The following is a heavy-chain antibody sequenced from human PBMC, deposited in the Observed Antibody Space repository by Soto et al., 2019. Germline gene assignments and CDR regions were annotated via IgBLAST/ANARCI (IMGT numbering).Heavy chain of an antibody. CDR1: GYTFTSYY. D-gene: IGHD1-20*01. Sequence: ASVKVSCTASGYTFTSYYMHLVRQTPGQGLEWMGIINPSGGSTSYAQKFQGRVTMTRDTSTSTVYMELSSLRSEDTAVYYCARGYNWNGPTFGMDVWGQGTTVTVSS. CDR3: ARGYNWNGPTFGMDV. J-gene: IGHJ6*02. CDR2: INPSGGST. V-gene: IGHV1-46*01.